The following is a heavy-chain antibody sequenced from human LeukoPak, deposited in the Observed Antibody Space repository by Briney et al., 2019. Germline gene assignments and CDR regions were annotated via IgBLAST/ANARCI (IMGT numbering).Heavy chain of an antibody. D-gene: IGHD6-13*01. Sequence: QTGGSLRLSCAASEFTFSNYWMHWVRQAPGKGLVWVSRTNSDGSITSYADSVKGRSTISRDNAKNTLYLQMNSLRAEDTAVYYCARERAAADDSLDYWGQGTLVTVSS. CDR3: ARERAAADDSLDY. CDR2: TNSDGSIT. CDR1: EFTFSNYW. V-gene: IGHV3-74*01. J-gene: IGHJ4*02.